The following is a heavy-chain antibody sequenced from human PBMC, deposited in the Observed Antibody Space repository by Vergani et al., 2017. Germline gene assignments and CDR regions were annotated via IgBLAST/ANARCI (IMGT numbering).Heavy chain of an antibody. CDR2: IIPILGIA. CDR1: GGTFSSYT. V-gene: IGHV1-69*08. Sequence: QVQLVQSGAEVKKPGSSVKVSCKASGGTFSSYTISWVRQAPGQGLEWMGRIIPILGIANYAQKFQGRVTITADKSTSTAYMELSSLRSEDTAVYYCARDRPNIPPYCSSTSCTYRGWYFDLWGRGTLVTVSS. D-gene: IGHD2-2*01. CDR3: ARDRPNIPPYCSSTSCTYRGWYFDL. J-gene: IGHJ2*01.